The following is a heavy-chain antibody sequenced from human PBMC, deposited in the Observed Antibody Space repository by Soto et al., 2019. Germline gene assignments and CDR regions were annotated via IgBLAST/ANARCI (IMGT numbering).Heavy chain of an antibody. V-gene: IGHV4-4*02. D-gene: IGHD3-22*01. J-gene: IGHJ4*02. CDR3: ARVVYYDREFDY. Sequence: LSETRGVSDGSRSSSNWWRWVHQPPGKGLEWIGEIYHSGSTNYNPSLKSRVTISVDKSKNQFSLKLSSVTAADTAVYYCARVVYYDREFDYWGQGNLVTVSS. CDR2: IYHSGST. CDR1: DGSRSSSNW.